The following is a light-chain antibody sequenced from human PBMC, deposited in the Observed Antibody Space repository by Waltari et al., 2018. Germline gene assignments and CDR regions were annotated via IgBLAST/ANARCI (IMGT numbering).Light chain of an antibody. Sequence: DIQMTQSPSTLSASVGDRVTITCRASQSIGSWLAWYQQKPGKAPQLLIYEATSLESGVPSRFSASGSGTEFTLTISSLQPDDFATYYCQRYNSYPITFGPGTKVDI. CDR2: EAT. V-gene: IGKV1-5*03. CDR1: QSIGSW. CDR3: QRYNSYPIT. J-gene: IGKJ3*01.